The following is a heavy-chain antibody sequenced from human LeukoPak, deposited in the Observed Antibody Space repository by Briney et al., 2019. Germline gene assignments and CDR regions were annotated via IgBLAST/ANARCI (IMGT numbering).Heavy chain of an antibody. Sequence: QPGGSLRLSCAASGFTFSSYWMHWVRQAPGKGPVWVSRINIDGSSTTYADSVNGRFTISRDNAKNTLCLQMNSLRVEDTAVYYCVRPNFGGVYDYWGQGALVTVSS. CDR1: GFTFSSYW. CDR2: INIDGSST. CDR3: VRPNFGGVYDY. J-gene: IGHJ4*02. V-gene: IGHV3-74*01. D-gene: IGHD3-3*01.